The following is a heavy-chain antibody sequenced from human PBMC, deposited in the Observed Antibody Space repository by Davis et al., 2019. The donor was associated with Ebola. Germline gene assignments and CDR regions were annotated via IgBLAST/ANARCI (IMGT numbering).Heavy chain of an antibody. J-gene: IGHJ2*01. CDR1: GFTFSNFG. V-gene: IGHV3-30*02. CDR2: IRYDGTNK. CDR3: ASRVGPTTTETADWYFDL. D-gene: IGHD1-26*01. Sequence: GESLKISCAASGFTFSNFGMHWVRQAPGKGLEWVTFIRYDGTNKYYADSVKGRFAISRDNSKNTLYLQMNSLRAEDTAVYYCASRVGPTTTETADWYFDLWGRGTLVTVSS.